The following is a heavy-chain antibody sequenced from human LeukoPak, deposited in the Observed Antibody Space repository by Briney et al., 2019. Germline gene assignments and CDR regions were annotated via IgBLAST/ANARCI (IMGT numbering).Heavy chain of an antibody. CDR3: ARELNGYGYYFFDY. V-gene: IGHV3-30*02. CDR1: GFTLSNYG. Sequence: GGSLRLSCAASGFTLSNYGMDWVRQAPGKGLEWVAFIRFDGGNKYYAESVKGRFTISRDNAKNSLYLQMNGLGAEDTAVYYCARELNGYGYYFFDYWGPGTLVTVSS. CDR2: IRFDGGNK. D-gene: IGHD3-16*01. J-gene: IGHJ4*02.